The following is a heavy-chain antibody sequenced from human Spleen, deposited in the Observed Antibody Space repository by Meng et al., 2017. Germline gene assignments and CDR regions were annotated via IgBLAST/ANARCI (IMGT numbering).Heavy chain of an antibody. V-gene: IGHV4-4*02. J-gene: IGHJ5*02. CDR2: IYHSGST. Sequence: QGRRQESCPALVTPSGPLSLPCAVSCGSISSRNWWSWVRQPPGKGLEWIGEIYHSGSTNYNPSLKSRVTISVDKSKNQFSLKLSSVTAADTAVYYCARDGVVGAVNWFDPWGQGTLVTVSS. D-gene: IGHD1-26*01. CDR1: CGSISSRNW. CDR3: ARDGVVGAVNWFDP.